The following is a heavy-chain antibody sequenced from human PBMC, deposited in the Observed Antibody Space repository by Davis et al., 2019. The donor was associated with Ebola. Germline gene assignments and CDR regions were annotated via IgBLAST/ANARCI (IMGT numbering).Heavy chain of an antibody. V-gene: IGHV1-46*01. J-gene: IGHJ6*04. CDR2: INPSGGST. D-gene: IGHD1-26*01. CDR1: GYTFTSYY. Sequence: ASVKVSCKASGYTFTSYYMHWVRQAPGQGLEWMGIINPSGGSTNYAQKLQGRVTMTTDTSTSTAYMELRSLRSDDTAVYYCATDRDHSFYYGMDVWGKGTTVTVSS. CDR3: ATDRDHSFYYGMDV.